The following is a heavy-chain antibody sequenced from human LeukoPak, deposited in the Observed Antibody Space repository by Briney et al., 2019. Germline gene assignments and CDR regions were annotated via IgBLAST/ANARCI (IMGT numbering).Heavy chain of an antibody. CDR1: GGTFSSYA. V-gene: IGHV1-69*04. Sequence: SVKVSCKASGGTFSSYAISWVRQAPGQGLEWMGRIIPILGIANYAQKFQGRVTMTRDTSTSTVYMELSSLRSEDTAVYYCASVLYCGADCYSGRYFFDYWGQGTLVTVSS. J-gene: IGHJ4*02. CDR3: ASVLYCGADCYSGRYFFDY. CDR2: IIPILGIA. D-gene: IGHD2-21*02.